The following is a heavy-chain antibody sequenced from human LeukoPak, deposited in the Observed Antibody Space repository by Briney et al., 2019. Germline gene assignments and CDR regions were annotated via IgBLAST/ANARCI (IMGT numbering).Heavy chain of an antibody. CDR2: IYHSGST. J-gene: IGHJ4*02. D-gene: IGHD3-3*01. V-gene: IGHV4-38-2*01. CDR3: ARHNRPATDDFWSGYYFRILSPFDY. CDR1: GYSISSGYY. Sequence: SETPSLTCAVAGYSISSGYYWGWIRQPPGKGLEWIGSIYHSGSTYYNPSLKSRVTISVDTSKNQFSLKLSSVTAADTAVYYCARHNRPATDDFWSGYYFRILSPFDYWGQGTLVTVSS.